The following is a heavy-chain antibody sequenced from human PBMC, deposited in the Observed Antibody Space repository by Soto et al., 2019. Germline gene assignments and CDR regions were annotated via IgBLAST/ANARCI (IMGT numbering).Heavy chain of an antibody. CDR2: IWYDGSNK. CDR1: GFTFSSYG. CDR3: ARLYCGGDCSPYGMDV. V-gene: IGHV3-33*01. J-gene: IGHJ6*02. Sequence: PGGSLRLSCAASGFTFSSYGMHWVRQAPGKGLEWVAVIWYDGSNKYYADSVKGRFTISRDNSKNTLYLQMNSLRAEDTAVYYCARLYCGGDCSPYGMDVWGQGTTVTVSS. D-gene: IGHD2-21*02.